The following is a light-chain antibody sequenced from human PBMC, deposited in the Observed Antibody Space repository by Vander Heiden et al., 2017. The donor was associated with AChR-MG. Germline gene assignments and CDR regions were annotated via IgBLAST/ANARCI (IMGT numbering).Light chain of an antibody. CDR2: GEN. J-gene: IGLJ2*01. Sequence: SSELTQDPAVSVALGQPVRITCQGDSLRRYHANWYQQKPGQAPVLLIAGENNRPSGIPARFSGSNSGDTVSLTITGAQAEDEADYYCNSRDTADNILVLFGGGTKVTVL. V-gene: IGLV3-19*01. CDR1: SLRRYH. CDR3: NSRDTADNILVL.